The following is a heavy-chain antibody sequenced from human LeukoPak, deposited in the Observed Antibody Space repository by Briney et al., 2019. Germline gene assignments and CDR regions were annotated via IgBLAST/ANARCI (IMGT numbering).Heavy chain of an antibody. CDR2: ISAYNGNT. CDR1: GYTFTSYG. CDR3: ARVSIGGSYFSPFDY. V-gene: IGHV1-18*01. D-gene: IGHD1-26*01. Sequence: ASVKVSCKASGYTFTSYGISWVRQAPGQGLEWMGWISAYNGNTNYAQKLQGRVTITADKSTSTAYMELSSLRSEDTAVYYCARVSIGGSYFSPFDYWGQGTLVTVSS. J-gene: IGHJ4*02.